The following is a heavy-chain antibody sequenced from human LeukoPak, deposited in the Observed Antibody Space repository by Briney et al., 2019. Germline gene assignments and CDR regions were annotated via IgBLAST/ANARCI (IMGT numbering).Heavy chain of an antibody. CDR3: ARDRGNDGDYTNGMDV. D-gene: IGHD4-17*01. V-gene: IGHV3-74*01. CDR1: GFTFSSYW. CDR2: INSDGSST. Sequence: GGSLRLSCAASGFTFSSYWMHWVRQAPGKGLVWVSRINSDGSSTSYADSVKGRFTISRDNSKNTLYLQMNSLKAEDTAVYYCARDRGNDGDYTNGMDVWGQGTTVTVSS. J-gene: IGHJ6*02.